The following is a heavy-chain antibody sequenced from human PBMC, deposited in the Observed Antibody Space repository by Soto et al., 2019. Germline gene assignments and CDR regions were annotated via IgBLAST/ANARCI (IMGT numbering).Heavy chain of an antibody. D-gene: IGHD1-26*01. J-gene: IGHJ5*02. V-gene: IGHV3-23*01. CDR1: GFTFSNYS. Sequence: EVQLSESGGDLRQPGGSLGLSWAASGFTFSNYSMTWVRQTPGKGLEWVSGISARGCLKYYSDSVQGRFTVSRDNSKNILYLQMDNLGDGDTALYYCAREVGAPSGWLDPWGQGTQVTVSS. CDR3: AREVGAPSGWLDP. CDR2: ISARGCLK.